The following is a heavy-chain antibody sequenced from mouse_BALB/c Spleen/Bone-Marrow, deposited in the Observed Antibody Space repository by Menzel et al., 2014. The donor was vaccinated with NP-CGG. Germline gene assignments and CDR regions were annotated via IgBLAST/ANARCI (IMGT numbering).Heavy chain of an antibody. CDR3: ARDGDYRYAWFAY. J-gene: IGHJ3*01. V-gene: IGHV5-4*02. Sequence: EVKLQESGGDLVKPGGSLKLSCAASGFTFSDYYMYWVRQTPEKRLEWVATISDAGSYTYYPDSVKGRFTISRDNAKNNLYLQMISLKSEDTAMYYCARDGDYRYAWFAYWGQGTLVTVST. CDR2: ISDAGSYT. CDR1: GFTFSDYY. D-gene: IGHD2-14*01.